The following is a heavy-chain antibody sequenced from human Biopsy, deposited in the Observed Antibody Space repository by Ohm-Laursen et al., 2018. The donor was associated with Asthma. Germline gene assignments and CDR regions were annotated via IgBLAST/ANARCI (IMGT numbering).Heavy chain of an antibody. D-gene: IGHD3-3*01. CDR1: GGTFSRYA. Sequence: SVKVSCKASGGTFSRYAISWVRQAPGQGLEWMGGIIPIFGTSNYAQKFQGRVTFTADESTSSAYMELSSLRSEDSAVLYCAKARCYYFYCDMEVWGQGTTVTVSS. CDR2: IIPIFGTS. V-gene: IGHV1-69*13. J-gene: IGHJ6*02. CDR3: AKARCYYFYCDMEV.